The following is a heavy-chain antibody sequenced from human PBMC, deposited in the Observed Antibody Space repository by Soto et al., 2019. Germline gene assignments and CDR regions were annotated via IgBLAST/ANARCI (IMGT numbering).Heavy chain of an antibody. CDR3: ARSSLSGYYNV. D-gene: IGHD3-22*01. J-gene: IGHJ4*02. V-gene: IGHV4-31*03. Sequence: QVQLQESGPGLVKPSQTLSLTCSVSGGSISSGGYYWSWIRQHPGKGLEWIGYIYYSGSTSYNPSLKRRVTISVDTAKNPFSLKLSSVTAADTAVYYCARSSLSGYYNVWGQGTLVTVSS. CDR2: IYYSGST. CDR1: GGSISSGGYY.